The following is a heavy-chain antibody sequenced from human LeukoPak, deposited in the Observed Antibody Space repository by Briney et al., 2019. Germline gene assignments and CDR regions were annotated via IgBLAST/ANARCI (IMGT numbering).Heavy chain of an antibody. J-gene: IGHJ3*02. CDR2: ISSSSTYI. Sequence: GGSLRLSCAASGFTFSSYSMNWVRQAPGKGLEWVSFISSSSTYIYYADSVKGRFTISRDDAKNSLYLQMNSLRAEDTAVYYCAKFGAGTGVLRYFDWPLGAFDIWGQGTMVTVSS. V-gene: IGHV3-21*01. CDR3: AKFGAGTGVLRYFDWPLGAFDI. CDR1: GFTFSSYS. D-gene: IGHD3-9*01.